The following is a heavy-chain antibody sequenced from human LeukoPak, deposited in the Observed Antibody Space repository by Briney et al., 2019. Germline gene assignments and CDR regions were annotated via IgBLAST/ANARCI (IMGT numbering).Heavy chain of an antibody. CDR3: ARDRSGYSGYEN. D-gene: IGHD5-12*01. J-gene: IGHJ4*02. Sequence: SVKVSCKASGGTFSSYAISWVRQAPGQGLEWMGRIIPILGIANYAQKFQGRVTITADKSTSTAYMELSSLRSEDTAVYYGARDRSGYSGYENWGQGTLVTVSS. CDR1: GGTFSSYA. CDR2: IIPILGIA. V-gene: IGHV1-69*04.